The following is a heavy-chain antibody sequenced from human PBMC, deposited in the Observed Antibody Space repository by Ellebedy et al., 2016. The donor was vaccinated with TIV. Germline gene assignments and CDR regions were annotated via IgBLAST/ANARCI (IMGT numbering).Heavy chain of an antibody. CDR2: INTFNGNA. CDR3: ARAHEYPSGCIAYDS. J-gene: IGHJ4*02. D-gene: IGHD6-19*01. CDR1: GYNFSSHG. V-gene: IGHV1-18*04. Sequence: ASVKVSCKASGYNFSSHGISWVRQAPGQGLEWVGWINTFNGNAHYVQSLQGRVAVTTDTSTSTAYMELRGLRSDDTAVYSCARAHEYPSGCIAYDSWGQGTLVTVSS.